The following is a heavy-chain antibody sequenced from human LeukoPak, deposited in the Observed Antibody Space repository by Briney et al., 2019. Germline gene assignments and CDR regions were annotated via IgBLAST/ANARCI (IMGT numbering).Heavy chain of an antibody. D-gene: IGHD2-2*01. CDR3: ARFYGGYCSSTSCHSQDWYFDL. J-gene: IGHJ2*01. V-gene: IGHV1-18*01. Sequence: ASLKVSCKASGYTFTGYGINWVRQAPGQGLEWMGWISAYNGNTIYAQKLQGKVTMTTDTSTSTAYMELRSLRSDDTAVYYCARFYGGYCSSTSCHSQDWYFDLWGRGTLVTVSS. CDR2: ISAYNGNT. CDR1: GYTFTGYG.